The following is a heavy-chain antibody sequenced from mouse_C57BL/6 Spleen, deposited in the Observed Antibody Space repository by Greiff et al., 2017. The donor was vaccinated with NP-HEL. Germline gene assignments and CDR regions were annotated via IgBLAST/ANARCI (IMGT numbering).Heavy chain of an antibody. J-gene: IGHJ3*01. CDR2: INPGSGGT. D-gene: IGHD2-2*01. Sequence: QVQLKQSGAELVRPGTSVKVSCKASGYAFTNYLLEGVKQRPGQGLEWIGVINPGSGGTNYNEKFKGKATLTADKSSSTAYMQLSSLTSEDSAVYFCAREEGLWFLAYWGQGTLVTVSA. CDR3: AREEGLWFLAY. V-gene: IGHV1-54*01. CDR1: GYAFTNYL.